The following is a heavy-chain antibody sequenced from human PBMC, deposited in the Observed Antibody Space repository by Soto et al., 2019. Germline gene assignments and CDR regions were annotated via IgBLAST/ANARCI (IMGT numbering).Heavy chain of an antibody. Sequence: GGSLRLSCAASGFTLSSRSMNWVRQAPGKGLEWVAYISGSSTTIYYADSVKGRFTISRDNAKKAVYLQMNSLRDEDTAVYYCDRGELDRTIDYWGQGTLVTVSS. D-gene: IGHD1-1*01. J-gene: IGHJ4*02. CDR1: GFTLSSRS. V-gene: IGHV3-48*02. CDR3: DRGELDRTIDY. CDR2: ISGSSTTI.